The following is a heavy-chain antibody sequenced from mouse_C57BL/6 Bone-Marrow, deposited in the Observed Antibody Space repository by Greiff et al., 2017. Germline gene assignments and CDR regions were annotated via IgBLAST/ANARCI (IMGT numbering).Heavy chain of an antibody. J-gene: IGHJ4*01. CDR3: ARSGGDPYYAMDY. CDR2: ISYSGST. D-gene: IGHD3-1*01. Sequence: EVKLLESGPGLAKPSQTLSLTCSVTGYSITSDYWNWIRTFPGNKLEYMGYISYSGSTYYNPSLKSRLSITRDTSKNQYYLQLNSVTTEDTATYYCARSGGDPYYAMDYWGQGTSVTVSS. CDR1: GYSITSDY. V-gene: IGHV3-8*01.